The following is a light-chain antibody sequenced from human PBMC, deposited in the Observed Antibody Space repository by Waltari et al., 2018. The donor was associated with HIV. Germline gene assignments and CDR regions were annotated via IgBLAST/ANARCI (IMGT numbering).Light chain of an antibody. J-gene: IGLJ2*01. CDR2: TNA. Sequence: QSVLMQPPSVSGAQGPRVTIPCTGNNSNIGAGYAVHGHQQLPGTAPKILIYTNANRPSGVPDRFSGSKSGTSASLSITALQAEDETDYYCQSFDTGLVVVFGGGTKVTVL. V-gene: IGLV1-40*01. CDR3: QSFDTGLVVV. CDR1: NSNIGAGYA.